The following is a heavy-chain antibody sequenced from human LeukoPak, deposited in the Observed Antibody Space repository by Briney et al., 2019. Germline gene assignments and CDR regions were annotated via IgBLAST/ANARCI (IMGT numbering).Heavy chain of an antibody. D-gene: IGHD3-3*01. J-gene: IGHJ4*02. CDR2: ISSSSSTI. Sequence: GGSLRLSCAASGFTFSSYSMNWVRQAPGKGLEWVSYISSSSSTIYYADSVKGRFTISRDNAKNSLYLQMNSLRAEDRAVYYCARDGGHYDFWSGYYPLDYWGQGTLVTVSS. V-gene: IGHV3-48*01. CDR1: GFTFSSYS. CDR3: ARDGGHYDFWSGYYPLDY.